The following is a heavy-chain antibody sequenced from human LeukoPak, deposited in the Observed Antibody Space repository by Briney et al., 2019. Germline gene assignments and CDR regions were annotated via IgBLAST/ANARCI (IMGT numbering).Heavy chain of an antibody. CDR1: GGSISSYY. CDR2: IYFSGTT. Sequence: SETLSLTCTVSGGSISSYYWSWIRQPPGKGLEWIGHIYFSGTTNYNPSLNSRVIISIDASRNQFSLNLISVTAADTAVYYCARVGPDFWSEQGAFDIWGQGTMVTVSS. J-gene: IGHJ3*02. V-gene: IGHV4-59*01. D-gene: IGHD3-3*01. CDR3: ARVGPDFWSEQGAFDI.